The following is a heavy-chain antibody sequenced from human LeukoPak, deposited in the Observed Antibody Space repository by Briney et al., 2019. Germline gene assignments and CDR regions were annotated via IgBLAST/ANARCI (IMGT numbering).Heavy chain of an antibody. Sequence: ASVKVSCKASGYTFTSYDINWVRQATGQGLEWMGWMNPNSGNTGYAQKFQGRVTMTRNTSISTAYMELSSLRSEDTAVYYCARAAQNWNNAPYFDFWARKPWSPSPQ. V-gene: IGHV1-8*01. D-gene: IGHD1/OR15-1a*01. CDR1: GYTFTSYD. J-gene: IGHJ4*02. CDR3: ARAAQNWNNAPYFDF. CDR2: MNPNSGNT.